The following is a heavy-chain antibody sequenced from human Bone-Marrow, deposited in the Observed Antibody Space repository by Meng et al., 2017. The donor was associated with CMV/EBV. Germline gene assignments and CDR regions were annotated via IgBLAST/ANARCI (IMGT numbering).Heavy chain of an antibody. Sequence: GESLKISCAASGFTFSSYAMSWVRQAPGKGLEWVSAISGSGTSTYYADSVKGRFTISRENGMNSMYLQMDSLTVGDTAIYYCARGSGVNMFRGAIGSVDSWGLGTLVTVSS. V-gene: IGHV3-23*01. CDR2: ISGSGTST. CDR1: GFTFSSYA. J-gene: IGHJ4*02. D-gene: IGHD3-10*01. CDR3: ARGSGVNMFRGAIGSVDS.